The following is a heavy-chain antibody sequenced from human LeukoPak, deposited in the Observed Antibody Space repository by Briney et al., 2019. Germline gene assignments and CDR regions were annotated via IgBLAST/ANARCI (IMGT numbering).Heavy chain of an antibody. CDR3: ASVTGGSGSYYKYFQH. Sequence: PSETLSLTCTVSGYSISSGYYWGWIRQPPGKGLEWIGSIYHSGSTYYNPSLKSRVTISVDTSKNQFSLKLSSVTAADTAVYYCASVTGGSGSYYKYFQHWGQGTLVTASS. CDR2: IYHSGST. CDR1: GYSISSGYY. V-gene: IGHV4-38-2*02. D-gene: IGHD3-10*01. J-gene: IGHJ1*01.